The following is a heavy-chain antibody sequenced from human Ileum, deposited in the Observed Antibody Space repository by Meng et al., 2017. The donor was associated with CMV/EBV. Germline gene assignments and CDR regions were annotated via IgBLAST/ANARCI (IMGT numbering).Heavy chain of an antibody. V-gene: IGHV3-23*01. Sequence: CVASGFTFSSYARSWVRKAPGKGLEWVSAISGSGGSTYYADSVKGRLTISRDNSKNTLYLQMNSLRAEDTAVYYCAKEAGGGGAFDIWGQGTMVTVSS. CDR2: ISGSGGST. CDR1: GFTFSSYA. CDR3: AKEAGGGGAFDI. J-gene: IGHJ3*02. D-gene: IGHD1-26*01.